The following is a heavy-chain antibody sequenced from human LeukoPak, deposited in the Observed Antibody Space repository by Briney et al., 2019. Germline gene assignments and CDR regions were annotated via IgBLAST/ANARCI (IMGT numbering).Heavy chain of an antibody. CDR2: FHDSGSA. J-gene: IGHJ5*02. CDR1: GDSISSYF. Sequence: SETLSLTCTVSGDSISSYFWSWIRQPPGKGLEWIGYFHDSGSANYNPSLKSRVTMSVDTSKNQFSLKLRSVTAADTAVYYCARDSHSVDTATPRGFDPWGQGTLVTVSS. V-gene: IGHV4-59*01. CDR3: ARDSHSVDTATPRGFDP. D-gene: IGHD2-15*01.